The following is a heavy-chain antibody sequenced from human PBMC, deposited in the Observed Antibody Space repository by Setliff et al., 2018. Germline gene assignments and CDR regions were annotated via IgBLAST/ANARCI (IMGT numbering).Heavy chain of an antibody. CDR2: IRSKAYGGTT. D-gene: IGHD2-15*01. CDR1: GFTFGDYA. J-gene: IGHJ4*02. CDR3: TRVTVVTTPQYYFDY. Sequence: GGSLRLSCTASGFTFGDYAMSWVRQAPGKGLEWVGFIRSKAYGGTTEYAASVKGRFTISRDDSKSIAYLQMNSLKTEDTAVYYCTRVTVVTTPQYYFDYWGQGTLVTVSS. V-gene: IGHV3-49*04.